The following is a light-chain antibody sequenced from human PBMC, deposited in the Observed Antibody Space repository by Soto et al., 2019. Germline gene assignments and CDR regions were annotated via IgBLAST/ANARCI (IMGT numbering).Light chain of an antibody. J-gene: IGKJ5*01. V-gene: IGKV1-5*03. CDR2: KAS. CDR1: QTISSL. CDR3: QQYNSYPLT. Sequence: DIQMTQSPSTLSASVGDGVSITCRASQTISSLLAWYQQKPGRAPTLLIYKASTLESGVPSRFSGSGSGTEFSLTINSLQPDDSATYYCQQYNSYPLTFGLGTRLEIK.